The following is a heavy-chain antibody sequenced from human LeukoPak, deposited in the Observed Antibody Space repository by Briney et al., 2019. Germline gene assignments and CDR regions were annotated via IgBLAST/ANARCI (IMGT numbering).Heavy chain of an antibody. CDR1: GFTLSTYV. Sequence: GGSLRLSRAASGFTLSTYVMSWVRQAPGKGLDWVSAISDSGDNTHYADSVKGRFTISRDSSKSTLYLQMSSLRADDTAVYYCAKVYWNNYYYDYWGQGTLVTVSS. CDR3: AKVYWNNYYYDY. CDR2: ISDSGDNT. V-gene: IGHV3-23*01. D-gene: IGHD1/OR15-1a*01. J-gene: IGHJ4*02.